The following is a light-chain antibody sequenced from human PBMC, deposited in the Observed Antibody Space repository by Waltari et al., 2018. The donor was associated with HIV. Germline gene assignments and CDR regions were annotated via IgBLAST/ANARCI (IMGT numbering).Light chain of an antibody. CDR1: SSNVGNNY. CDR3: GTWDSRLSVVV. CDR2: DDN. V-gene: IGLV1-51*01. Sequence: QSVLTQPPSVSAAPEQKVTISCSGSSSNVGNNYVSWYQYIPGTAPKLLIYDDNMRPSGIPDRFSGSKSGTSATLGIAGLQTGDEADYYCGTWDSRLSVVVFGTGTKLTVL. J-gene: IGLJ2*01.